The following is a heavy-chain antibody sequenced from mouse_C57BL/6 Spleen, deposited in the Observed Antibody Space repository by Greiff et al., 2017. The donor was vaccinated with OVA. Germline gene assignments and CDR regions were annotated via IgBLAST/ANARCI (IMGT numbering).Heavy chain of an antibody. D-gene: IGHD2-1*01. CDR2: ISYDGSN. J-gene: IGHJ2*01. V-gene: IGHV3-6*01. CDR1: VYSITSGYY. CDR3: ARGNPNYFDY. Sequence: EVKLQESGPGLVKPSQSLSLTCSVTVYSITSGYYWNWIRQFPGNKLEWMGYISYDGSNNYNPSLKNRISITRDTSKNQFFLKLNSVTTEDTATYYCARGNPNYFDYWGQGTTLTVSS.